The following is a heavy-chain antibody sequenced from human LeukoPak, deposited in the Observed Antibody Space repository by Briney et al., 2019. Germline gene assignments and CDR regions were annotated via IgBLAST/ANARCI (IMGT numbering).Heavy chain of an antibody. CDR1: GVTLSSYA. Sequence: PGGSLRLSCAASGVTLSSYAMSWARQAPGKGLEWVSGISSSGSGGNTYYADSVKGRFTISRDDSKNTLSLQMNSLRAEDTAIYYCARGPYYGSTKVWYFDLWGRGTLVTVSS. V-gene: IGHV3-23*01. CDR3: ARGPYYGSTKVWYFDL. J-gene: IGHJ2*01. D-gene: IGHD3-10*01. CDR2: ISSSGSGGNT.